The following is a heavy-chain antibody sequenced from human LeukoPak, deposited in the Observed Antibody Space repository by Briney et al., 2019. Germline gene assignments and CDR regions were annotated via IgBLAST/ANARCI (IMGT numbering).Heavy chain of an antibody. CDR1: GYSISNGY. CDR2: IYHTGTT. V-gene: IGHV4-38-2*02. Sequence: PSETLCLTCAVSGYSISNGYWAWIRQPPGKGLEWIASIYHTGTTYSNPSLQSRVSLSVDTSKSQSSLNLSAVTAADTAVYYCARDPATTFNWFDPWGQGTLVIFSS. CDR3: ARDPATTFNWFDP. J-gene: IGHJ5*02. D-gene: IGHD1-1*01.